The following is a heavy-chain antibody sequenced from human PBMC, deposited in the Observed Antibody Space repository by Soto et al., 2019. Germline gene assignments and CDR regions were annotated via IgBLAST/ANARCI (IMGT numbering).Heavy chain of an antibody. J-gene: IGHJ4*02. CDR1: VFTITDYA. Sequence: LRLSCAASVFTITDYALHWLRQAPLNVLEWVAFLDWNSGRTDYVDSVKGRFIIFSDNAKNSLSLQMNSLRVEDTALYYCIKDTSPGGLDYWGQGTLVTVSS. CDR2: LDWNSGRT. D-gene: IGHD1-26*01. CDR3: IKDTSPGGLDY. V-gene: IGHV3-9*01.